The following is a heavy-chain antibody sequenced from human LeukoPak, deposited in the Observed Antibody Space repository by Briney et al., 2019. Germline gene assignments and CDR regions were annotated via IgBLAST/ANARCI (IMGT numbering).Heavy chain of an antibody. CDR3: AGTIGLMVYAGMLDWFDP. D-gene: IGHD2-8*01. J-gene: IGHJ5*02. V-gene: IGHV4-4*07. CDR2: IYTSGST. Sequence: SETLSLTCTVSGGPISSYYWSWIRQPAGKGLEWIGRIYTSGSTNYNPSLKSRVTMSVDTSKNQFSLKLSSVTAADTAVYYCAGTIGLMVYAGMLDWFDPWGQGTLVTVSS. CDR1: GGPISSYY.